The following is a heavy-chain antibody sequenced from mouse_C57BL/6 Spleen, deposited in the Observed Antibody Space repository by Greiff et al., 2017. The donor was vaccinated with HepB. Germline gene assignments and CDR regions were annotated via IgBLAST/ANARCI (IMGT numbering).Heavy chain of an antibody. V-gene: IGHV3-1*01. CDR1: GYSITSGYD. CDR2: ISYSGST. CDR3: AREEGYDGYFDY. J-gene: IGHJ2*01. D-gene: IGHD2-2*01. Sequence: EVQRVESGPGMVKPSQSLSLTCTVTGYSITSGYDWHWIRHFPGNKLEWMGYISYSGSTNYNPSLKSRISITHDTSKNHFFLKLNSVTTEDTATYYCAREEGYDGYFDYWGQGTTLTVSS.